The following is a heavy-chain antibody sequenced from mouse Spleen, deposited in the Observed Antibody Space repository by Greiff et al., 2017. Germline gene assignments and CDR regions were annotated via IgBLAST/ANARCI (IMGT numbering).Heavy chain of an antibody. CDR3: ARKEYGNYGYFDV. CDR1: GFTFSDYG. CDR2: ISSGSSTI. V-gene: IGHV5-17*01. J-gene: IGHJ1*01. Sequence: EVKLQESGGGLVKPGGSLKLSCAASGFTFSDYGMHWVRQAPEKGLEWVAYISSGSSTIYYADTVKGRFTISRDNAKNTLFLQMTSLRSEDTAMYYCARKEYGNYGYFDVWGAGTTVTVSS. D-gene: IGHD2-1*01.